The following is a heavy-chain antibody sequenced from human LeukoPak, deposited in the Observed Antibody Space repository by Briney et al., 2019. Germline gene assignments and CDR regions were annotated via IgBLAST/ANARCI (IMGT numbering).Heavy chain of an antibody. Sequence: GGSLRLSCAASGFTFSSYAMHWVRQAPGKGLEWVAVISYDGSNKYYADSVKGRFTISRDNSKNTLYLQMNSLRAEDTAVYYCARAGGLMIYYFDYWGQGTLVTVSS. D-gene: IGHD2-8*01. CDR3: ARAGGLMIYYFDY. CDR2: ISYDGSNK. CDR1: GFTFSSYA. V-gene: IGHV3-30-3*01. J-gene: IGHJ4*02.